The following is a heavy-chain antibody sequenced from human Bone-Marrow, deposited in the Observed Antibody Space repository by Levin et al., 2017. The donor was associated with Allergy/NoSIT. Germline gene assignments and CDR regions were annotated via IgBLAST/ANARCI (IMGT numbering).Heavy chain of an antibody. V-gene: IGHV3-9*01. J-gene: IGHJ6*02. CDR3: AKDMRGLTILRGGMDV. CDR2: ISWNSGSI. Sequence: SLKISCAASGFTFDDYAMHWVRQAPGKGLEWVSGISWNSGSIGYADSVKGRFTISRDNAKNSLYLQMNSLRAEDTALYYCAKDMRGLTILRGGMDVWGQGTTVTVSS. CDR1: GFTFDDYA. D-gene: IGHD3-3*01.